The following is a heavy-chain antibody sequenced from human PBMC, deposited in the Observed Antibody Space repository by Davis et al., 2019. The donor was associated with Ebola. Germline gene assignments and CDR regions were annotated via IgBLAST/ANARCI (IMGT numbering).Heavy chain of an antibody. Sequence: GESLQISCAASGFTFSSYWMSWVRQAPGKGLEWVSTLGTSADTYYADSVKGRFTISRDNSKNTLYLQMNGLRVDDTAIYYCAKDTSNIWFDIWGQGTMVTVSS. CDR1: GFTFSSYW. D-gene: IGHD2/OR15-2a*01. V-gene: IGHV3-23*01. CDR3: AKDTSNIWFDI. J-gene: IGHJ3*02. CDR2: LGTSADT.